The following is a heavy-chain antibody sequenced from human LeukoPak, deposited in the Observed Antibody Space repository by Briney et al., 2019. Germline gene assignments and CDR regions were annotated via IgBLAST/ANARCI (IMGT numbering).Heavy chain of an antibody. Sequence: PGGSLRLSCAASGFTFSSYGMHWVRQAPGKGLEWVSYISSSGNTIYYADSVKGRFTISRDNARNSLYLQMNGLRAEDTALYYCARRFDSWGQGTLVTVSS. CDR3: ARRFDS. V-gene: IGHV3-48*04. CDR1: GFTFSSYG. J-gene: IGHJ4*02. CDR2: ISSSGNTI.